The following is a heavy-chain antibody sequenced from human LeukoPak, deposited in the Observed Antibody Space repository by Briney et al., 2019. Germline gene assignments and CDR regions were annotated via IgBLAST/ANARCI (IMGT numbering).Heavy chain of an antibody. Sequence: PGGSLRLSCAASGFTFSDYAMHWVRQAPGKGLEWVAVISKDGSDKYYPGSVRGRFTISRDNSKNTIYLQMDSLGAEDTAIYYYARDYWWNYDYWGQGTLVTVSS. CDR1: GFTFSDYA. D-gene: IGHD1-7*01. J-gene: IGHJ4*02. CDR2: ISKDGSDK. V-gene: IGHV3-30-3*01. CDR3: ARDYWWNYDY.